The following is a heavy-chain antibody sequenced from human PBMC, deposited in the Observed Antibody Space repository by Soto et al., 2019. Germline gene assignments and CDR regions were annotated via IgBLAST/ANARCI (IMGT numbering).Heavy chain of an antibody. V-gene: IGHV3-9*01. D-gene: IGHD1-26*01. CDR3: ARGGGGTTRGGAFDI. J-gene: IGHJ3*02. CDR2: ISWNSGSI. Sequence: EVQLVESGGGLVQPGRSLRLSCAASGFTFDDYAMHWVRQAPGKGLEWVSGISWNSGSIGYADSVKGRFTISRDNAKNSLYLQMNSLGAEATAWSCCARGGGGTTRGGAFDIWGQGTMVTVSS. CDR1: GFTFDDYA.